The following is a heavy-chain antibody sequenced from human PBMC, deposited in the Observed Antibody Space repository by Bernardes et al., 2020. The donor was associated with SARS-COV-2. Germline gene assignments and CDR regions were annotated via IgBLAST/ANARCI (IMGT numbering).Heavy chain of an antibody. V-gene: IGHV1-24*01. D-gene: IGHD2-2*01. CDR2: FDPEDGET. Sequence: ASVEVSWKVSGYTLTELSMHWVRQAPGKGLEWMGGFDPEDGETIYAQKFQGSVTMTEDTSTDTAYMELSSLRSEDTAVYYCATAYCSSTSCYWDFDYWGQGTLVTVSS. CDR3: ATAYCSSTSCYWDFDY. CDR1: GYTLTELS. J-gene: IGHJ4*02.